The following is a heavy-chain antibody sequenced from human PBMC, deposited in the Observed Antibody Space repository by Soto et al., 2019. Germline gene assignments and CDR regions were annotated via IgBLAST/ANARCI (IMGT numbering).Heavy chain of an antibody. Sequence: QVQLQESGPGLVKPSQTLSLTCTVSGGSISSGNYYWSWIRQPPGKGLGGIGFISYSGSTYYSTSLKSRVTISVDTSKRQFSLNLSFVTAADTSVYYCATMGTPATGLYFFDYWGQGSLVTVSS. D-gene: IGHD2-15*01. V-gene: IGHV4-30-4*01. CDR1: GGSISSGNYY. CDR2: ISYSGST. CDR3: ATMGTPATGLYFFDY. J-gene: IGHJ4*02.